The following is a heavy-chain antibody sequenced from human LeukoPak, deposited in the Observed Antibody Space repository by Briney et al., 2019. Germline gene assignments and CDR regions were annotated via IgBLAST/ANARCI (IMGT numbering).Heavy chain of an antibody. J-gene: IGHJ6*02. V-gene: IGHV3-30*02. CDR1: GFTFSSYG. CDR2: IRYDGSNK. D-gene: IGHD2-2*01. Sequence: GGSLRLSCAASGFTFSSYGMHWVRQAPGKGLEWVAFIRYDGSNKYYADSVKGRFTISRDNSKNTLYLQMNSLRAEDTAVYYCATDPGEIVPAAKGPRGDYCYGMDVWGQGTTVTVSS. CDR3: ATDPGEIVPAAKGPRGDYCYGMDV.